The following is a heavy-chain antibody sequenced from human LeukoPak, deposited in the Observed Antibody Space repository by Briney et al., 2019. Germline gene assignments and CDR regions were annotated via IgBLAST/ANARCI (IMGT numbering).Heavy chain of an antibody. CDR3: ARDCSGGPPGWFDP. J-gene: IGHJ5*02. Sequence: ASVKVSCKAPGYTFSSYAIHWVRQAPGQSLEWMGWIIAGNGNTKYSQRFQGRVTITRDTSASTAYMELSSLRSDDTAVYYCARDCSGGPPGWFDPWGQGTLVTVST. CDR1: GYTFSSYA. V-gene: IGHV1-3*01. D-gene: IGHD2-15*01. CDR2: IIAGNGNT.